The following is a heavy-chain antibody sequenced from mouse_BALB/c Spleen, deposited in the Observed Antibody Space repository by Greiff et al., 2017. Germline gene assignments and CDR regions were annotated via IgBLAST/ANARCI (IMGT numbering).Heavy chain of an antibody. J-gene: IGHJ3*01. V-gene: IGHV14-1*02. CDR1: GFNIKDYY. D-gene: IGHD2-4*01. CDR2: IDPENGNT. Sequence: VQLKQSGAELVRPGALVKLSCKASGFNIKDYYMHWVKQRPEQGLEWIGWIDPENGNTIYDPKFQGKASITADTSSNTAYLQLSSLTSEDTAVYYCARGYDYSFAYWGQGTLVTVSA. CDR3: ARGYDYSFAY.